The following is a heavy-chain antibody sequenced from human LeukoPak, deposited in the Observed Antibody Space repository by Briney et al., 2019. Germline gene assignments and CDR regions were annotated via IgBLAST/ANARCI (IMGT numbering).Heavy chain of an antibody. D-gene: IGHD3-10*01. V-gene: IGHV3-30-3*01. CDR3: ARGELLPMSFDY. CDR2: ISYDGSNK. Sequence: GGSLRLSCAASGFTFSSYAMHWVRQAPGKGLEWVAVISYDGSNKYYADSVKGRFTISRDNSKNTLYLQMNGLRAEDTAVYYCARGELLPMSFDYWGQGTLVTVSS. CDR1: GFTFSSYA. J-gene: IGHJ4*02.